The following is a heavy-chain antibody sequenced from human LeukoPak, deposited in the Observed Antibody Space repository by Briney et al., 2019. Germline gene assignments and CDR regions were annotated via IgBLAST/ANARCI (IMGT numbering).Heavy chain of an antibody. CDR2: IYTSGST. J-gene: IGHJ5*02. Sequence: SETLSLTCTVSGGSISSCGYYWSWIRQPAGKGLEWIGRIYTSGSTNYNPSLKSRVTISVDTSKNQFSLKLSSVTAADTAVYYCARGISAAAKNWFDPWGQGTLVTVSS. CDR1: GGSISSCGYY. V-gene: IGHV4-61*02. CDR3: ARGISAAAKNWFDP. D-gene: IGHD6-13*01.